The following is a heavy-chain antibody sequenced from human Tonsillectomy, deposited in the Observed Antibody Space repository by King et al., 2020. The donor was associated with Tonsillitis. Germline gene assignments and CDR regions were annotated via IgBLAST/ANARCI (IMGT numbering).Heavy chain of an antibody. V-gene: IGHV4-59*01. CDR3: ARDHSGSYLDYFDS. CDR1: RGSISNYY. CDR2: IYSSGSA. Sequence: QLQESGPGLVKASETLSLTCSVSRGSISNYYWSWIRQPPGKGLEWIGYIYSSGSAYYNPSLKSRVTISVDTSKNQFSLKLTSVTAADTAVYYCARDHSGSYLDYFDSWGQGTLVTVSS. J-gene: IGHJ4*02. D-gene: IGHD1-26*01.